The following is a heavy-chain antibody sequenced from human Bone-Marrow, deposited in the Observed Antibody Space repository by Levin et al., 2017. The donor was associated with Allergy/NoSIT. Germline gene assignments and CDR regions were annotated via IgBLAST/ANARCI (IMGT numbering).Heavy chain of an antibody. Sequence: GESLKISCAVSGFTVSNHYMNWVRQAPGRGLDWVSLIYSTGVTHYADSVKGRFTISRDSSKNTLYLQMDSLSVEDTAVYYCARDGPAKHWAWCKATRVTVSS. CDR1: GFTVSNHY. CDR3: ARDGPAKHWA. CDR2: IYSTGVT. V-gene: IGHV3-53*01. J-gene: IGHJ3*01. D-gene: IGHD2-15*01.